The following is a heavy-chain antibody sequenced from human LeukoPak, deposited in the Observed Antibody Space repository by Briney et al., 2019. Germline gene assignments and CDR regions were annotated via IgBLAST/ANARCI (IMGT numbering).Heavy chain of an antibody. CDR1: GFTFSSYS. Sequence: GGSLRLSCAASGFTFSSYSVNWVRQAPGKGLEWVSFISSGSSTIYYADSVKGRFTISRDNAKNSLYLQMNSLRAEDTAVYYCARWCSSSSCFRGFDYWGQGTLVTVSS. J-gene: IGHJ4*02. V-gene: IGHV3-48*01. D-gene: IGHD2-2*01. CDR2: ISSGSSTI. CDR3: ARWCSSSSCFRGFDY.